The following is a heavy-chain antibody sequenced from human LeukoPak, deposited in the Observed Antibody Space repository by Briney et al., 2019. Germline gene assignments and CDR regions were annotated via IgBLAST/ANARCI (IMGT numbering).Heavy chain of an antibody. J-gene: IGHJ4*02. V-gene: IGHV4-4*07. CDR1: GGSISSYY. CDR2: IYISGAT. Sequence: SETLSFTCTVSGGSISSYYWSWIRQPAGKGLEWIGRIYISGATNYNPSLKSRVIMSVDTSKNQISLKLNSVTAADTAVYYCASDFATWGQGILVTVSS. CDR3: ASDFAT.